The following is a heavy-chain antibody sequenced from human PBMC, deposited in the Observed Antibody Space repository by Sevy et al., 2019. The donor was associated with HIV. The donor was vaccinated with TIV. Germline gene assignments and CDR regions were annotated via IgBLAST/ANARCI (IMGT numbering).Heavy chain of an antibody. CDR1: GFTFSSYS. Sequence: GGSLRLSCAASGFTFSSYSMNWVRQAPGKGLEWVSYISSSSSTIYYAHSVKGRFTISRDNAKNSLYLQMNSLRDEDTAVYYCARAQPLTNYYYYMDVWGKGTTVTVSS. CDR2: ISSSSSTI. D-gene: IGHD2-2*01. V-gene: IGHV3-48*02. CDR3: ARAQPLTNYYYYMDV. J-gene: IGHJ6*03.